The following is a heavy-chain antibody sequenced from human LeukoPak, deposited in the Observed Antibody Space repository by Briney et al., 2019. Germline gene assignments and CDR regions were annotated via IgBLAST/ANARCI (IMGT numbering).Heavy chain of an antibody. J-gene: IGHJ4*02. CDR3: ARGQNKGYYYDSSGYVADY. D-gene: IGHD3-22*01. CDR1: GYTFTGYY. V-gene: IGHV1-2*02. CDR2: INPNSGGT. Sequence: GASVKVSCKASGYTFTGYYMHWVRQAPGQGLEWMGWINPNSGGTSYAQKFQGRVTMTRDTSISTAYMELSRLRSDDTAVYYCARGQNKGYYYDSSGYVADYWGQGTLVTVSS.